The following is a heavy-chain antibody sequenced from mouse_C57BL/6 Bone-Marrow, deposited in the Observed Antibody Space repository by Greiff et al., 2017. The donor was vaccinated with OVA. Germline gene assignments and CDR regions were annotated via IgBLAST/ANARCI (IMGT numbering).Heavy chain of an antibody. CDR3: AKDGYYVGYAMDY. CDR2: IWRGGST. CDR1: GFSFTSYG. J-gene: IGHJ4*01. Sequence: QVQLQQSGPGLVQPSQSLSITCTVSGFSFTSYGVHWVRQSPGKGLEWLGVIWRGGSTDYNAAFMSRLSITKDNSKSQVFFNMNSLQADDTAIYYCAKDGYYVGYAMDYWGQGTSVTVSS. V-gene: IGHV2-5*01. D-gene: IGHD2-3*01.